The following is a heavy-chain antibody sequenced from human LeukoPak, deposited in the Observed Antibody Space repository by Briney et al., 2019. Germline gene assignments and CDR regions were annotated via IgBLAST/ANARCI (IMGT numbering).Heavy chain of an antibody. Sequence: GGSLRLSCAASGFTFSIYSMNWVRQAPGKGPEWVSSISSSGTNKYYADSVKGRFTISRDNAKNSLYLQMNSLRAEDTAVYYCASGSYDTRRYDYWGQGILVTVTS. D-gene: IGHD1-26*01. CDR1: GFTFSIYS. CDR3: ASGSYDTRRYDY. J-gene: IGHJ4*02. CDR2: ISSSGTNK. V-gene: IGHV3-21*06.